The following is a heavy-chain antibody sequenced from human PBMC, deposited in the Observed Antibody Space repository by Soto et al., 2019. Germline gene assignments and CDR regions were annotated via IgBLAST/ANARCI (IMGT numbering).Heavy chain of an antibody. CDR2: IKEDGSDM. Sequence: EVQLVESGGGWVQPGGSLRLSCAASGFTFSSYWMSWVRQAPGKGLEWVANIKEDGSDMYYVDSVKGRFTISRDNAKNSLYLQMNSLRAEDTAVYYCATEVWVYYDFWSGYSDYWGQGTLVTVSS. CDR1: GFTFSSYW. CDR3: ATEVWVYYDFWSGYSDY. D-gene: IGHD3-3*01. J-gene: IGHJ4*02. V-gene: IGHV3-7*01.